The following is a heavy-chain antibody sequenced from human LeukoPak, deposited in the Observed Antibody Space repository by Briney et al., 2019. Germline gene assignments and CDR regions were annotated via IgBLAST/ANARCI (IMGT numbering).Heavy chain of an antibody. CDR2: ISSSGSTI. D-gene: IGHD6-19*01. Sequence: PGGSLRLSCAASGFTFSSYTMNWVRQAPGKGLEWVSYISSSGSTIYYADSVKGRFTISRDNAKNSLYLQMNSLRAEDTAVYYCARAGIAVAGFDYWGQGTLVTVSS. V-gene: IGHV3-48*03. CDR3: ARAGIAVAGFDY. J-gene: IGHJ4*02. CDR1: GFTFSSYT.